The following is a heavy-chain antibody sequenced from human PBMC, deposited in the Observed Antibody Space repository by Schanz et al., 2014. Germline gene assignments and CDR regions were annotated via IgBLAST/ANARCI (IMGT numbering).Heavy chain of an antibody. Sequence: LVVESGGGLVQPGGSLRLSCAASGFTFRNNWMHWFRQGPGKGLVWVSRTSHDGSFTTFADSVKGRFTISRDNARNTLYLQMNSLRAEDTAVYYCTRDTDYHFDYWGQGTLVTVSS. D-gene: IGHD4-17*01. J-gene: IGHJ4*02. V-gene: IGHV3-74*01. CDR3: TRDTDYHFDY. CDR1: GFTFRNNW. CDR2: TSHDGSFT.